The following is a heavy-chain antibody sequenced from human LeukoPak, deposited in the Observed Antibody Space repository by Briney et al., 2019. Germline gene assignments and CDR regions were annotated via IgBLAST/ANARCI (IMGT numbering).Heavy chain of an antibody. CDR2: IYYSGST. CDR3: ARGRYGESFDY. D-gene: IGHD1-14*01. CDR1: GGSISSYH. Sequence: SETLSLTCTVSGGSISSYHWSWIRQPPGKGLEWIGYIYYSGSTNYNPSLKSRVTISVDTSKNQFSLKLSSVTAADTAVYYCARGRYGESFDYWGQGTLVTVSS. J-gene: IGHJ4*02. V-gene: IGHV4-59*01.